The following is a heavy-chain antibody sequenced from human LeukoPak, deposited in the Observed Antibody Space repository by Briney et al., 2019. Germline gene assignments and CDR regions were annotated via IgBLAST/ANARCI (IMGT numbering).Heavy chain of an antibody. Sequence: ASVKVSCNFSGYILTELSIHWVRQPPGKGREGMGGFDPEEYEIIYAQQFQGRVTMTEDTSRSTAFMELSSLRSEDTAMYYCASPPPRYCSGGSCSYWYFALWGRGTLVTVSS. J-gene: IGHJ2*01. CDR2: FDPEEYEI. CDR3: ASPPPRYCSGGSCSYWYFAL. V-gene: IGHV1-24*01. D-gene: IGHD2-15*01. CDR1: GYILTELS.